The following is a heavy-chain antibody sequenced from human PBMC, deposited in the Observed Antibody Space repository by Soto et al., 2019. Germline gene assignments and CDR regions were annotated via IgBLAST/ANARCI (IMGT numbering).Heavy chain of an antibody. V-gene: IGHV3-33*01. D-gene: IGHD3-10*01. Sequence: QVQLVESGGGVVQPGRSLRLSCAASGFTFSSYGMHWVRQAPGKGLEWVAVIWYDGSNKYYVDSVKGRFTISRDNSKNTLYLHMNSLRLEDTAVYYCVRDGHTIGMYVWGHGTTVTVSS. CDR3: VRDGHTIGMYV. J-gene: IGHJ6*02. CDR2: IWYDGSNK. CDR1: GFTFSSYG.